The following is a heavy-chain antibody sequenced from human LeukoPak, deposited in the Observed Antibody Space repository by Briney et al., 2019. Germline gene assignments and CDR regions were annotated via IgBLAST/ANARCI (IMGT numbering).Heavy chain of an antibody. CDR2: INPNSGGT. CDR3: ARAPYTIFGVVTASPIYYMDV. Sequence: ASVKVSCKASGYTFTGYYMHWVRQAPGQGLEWMGWINPNSGGTNYAQKFQGRVTMTRDTSISTAYMELSRLRSDDTAVYYCARAPYTIFGVVTASPIYYMDVWGKGTTVTVSS. J-gene: IGHJ6*03. V-gene: IGHV1-2*02. D-gene: IGHD3-3*01. CDR1: GYTFTGYY.